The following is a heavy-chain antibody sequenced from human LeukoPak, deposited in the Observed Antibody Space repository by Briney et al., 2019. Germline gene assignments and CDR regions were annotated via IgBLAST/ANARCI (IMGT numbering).Heavy chain of an antibody. CDR1: GFTFSNYT. J-gene: IGHJ3*01. Sequence: GGSLRLSCDVSGFTFSNYTMNWLRQAPGKGLERVSSITTGSNFMYYADSVKGRFAISRDDAKNSLYLQMNSLRAEDTAVYYCARDPFSSGWGTFDLWGQGTMVTVS. CDR3: ARDPFSSGWGTFDL. D-gene: IGHD6-19*01. V-gene: IGHV3-21*06. CDR2: ITTGSNFM.